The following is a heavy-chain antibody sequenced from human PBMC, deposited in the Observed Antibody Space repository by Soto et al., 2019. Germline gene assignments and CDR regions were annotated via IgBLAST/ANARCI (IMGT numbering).Heavy chain of an antibody. CDR1: GGTFSSYT. CDR3: ARDTQLWSPPDPPTLLYYYMDV. V-gene: IGHV1-69*04. Sequence: VASVKVSCKASGGTFSSYTISWVRQAPGQGLEWMGRIIPILGIANYAQKFQGRVTITADKSTSTAYMELSSLRSEDTAVYYCARDTQLWSPPDPPTLLYYYMDVWGKGTTVTVSS. J-gene: IGHJ6*03. D-gene: IGHD5-18*01. CDR2: IIPILGIA.